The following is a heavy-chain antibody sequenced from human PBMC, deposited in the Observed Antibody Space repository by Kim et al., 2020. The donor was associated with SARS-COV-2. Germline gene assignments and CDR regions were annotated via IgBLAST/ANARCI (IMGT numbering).Heavy chain of an antibody. J-gene: IGHJ4*02. V-gene: IGHV3-33*01. D-gene: IGHD1-7*01. CDR1: GFTFSSYG. Sequence: GGSLRLSCAASGFTFSSYGMHWVRQAPGKGLEWVAVIWYDGSNKYYADSVKGRFTISRDNSKNTLYLQMNSLRAEDTAVYYCARVLDLKYYFDYWGQGTLVTVSS. CDR3: ARVLDLKYYFDY. CDR2: IWYDGSNK.